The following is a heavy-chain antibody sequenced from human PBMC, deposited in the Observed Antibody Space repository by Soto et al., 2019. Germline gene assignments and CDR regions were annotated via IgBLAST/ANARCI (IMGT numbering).Heavy chain of an antibody. CDR1: GYDFATYW. J-gene: IGHJ3*01. CDR2: VHPGESQS. Sequence: EVHLVQSGAVARKPGQSLQISCKVSGYDFATYWIGWVRQMPGKGLEWMGIVHPGESQSRYSPTFQGQVTISADKSITTAYLQWSSLRASDTAMYYCARPGPYCTTTNCYPDAFDFWGQGTMVTVSS. CDR3: ARPGPYCTTTNCYPDAFDF. D-gene: IGHD2-2*01. V-gene: IGHV5-51*01.